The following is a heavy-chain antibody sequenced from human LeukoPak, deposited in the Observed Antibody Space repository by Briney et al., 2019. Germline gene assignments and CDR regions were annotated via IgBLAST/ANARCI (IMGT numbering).Heavy chain of an antibody. J-gene: IGHJ4*02. D-gene: IGHD4-17*01. CDR1: GGSISSYY. CDR3: ARTTATTVTGIGGYYFDY. V-gene: IGHV4-59*08. CDR2: IYYSGST. Sequence: PSETLSLTCTVSGGSISSYYWSWIRQPPGKGLEWIGYIYYSGSTNYNPSLTSRVTISVDTSKNQFSLKLSSVTAADMAVNYCARTTATTVTGIGGYYFDYWGQGTLVTVSS.